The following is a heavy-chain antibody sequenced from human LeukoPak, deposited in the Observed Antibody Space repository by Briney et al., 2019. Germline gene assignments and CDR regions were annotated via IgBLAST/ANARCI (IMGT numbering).Heavy chain of an antibody. CDR2: INHSGST. Sequence: SETLSLTCAVYGGSFSGYYWSWIRQPPGKGLEWIGEINHSGSTNYNPSLKSRVTISVGTSKNQFSLKLSSVTAADTAVYYCARDRRRYYDILTGYLNDDAFDIWGQGTMVTVSS. CDR3: ARDRRRYYDILTGYLNDDAFDI. D-gene: IGHD3-9*01. CDR1: GGSFSGYY. J-gene: IGHJ3*02. V-gene: IGHV4-34*01.